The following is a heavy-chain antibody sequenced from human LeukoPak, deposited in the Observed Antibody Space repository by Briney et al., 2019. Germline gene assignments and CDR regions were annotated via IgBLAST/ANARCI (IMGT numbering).Heavy chain of an antibody. CDR2: INHSGST. CDR3: ATGYCSSTSCPLGGAY. J-gene: IGHJ1*01. Sequence: LSCAASGFTFSSYGIHWVCQPPGKGLEWIGEINHSGSTNYNPSLKSRVTISADTSKNQFSLKLTSVTAADTAVYYCATGYCSSTSCPLGGAYWGQSPVDPVSS. D-gene: IGHD2-2*01. CDR1: GFTFSSYG. V-gene: IGHV4-34*08.